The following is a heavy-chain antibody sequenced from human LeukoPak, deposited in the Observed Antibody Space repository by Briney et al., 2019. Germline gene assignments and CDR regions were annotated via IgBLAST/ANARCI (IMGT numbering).Heavy chain of an antibody. CDR3: ARSHWGPYGSRIANWFDP. V-gene: IGHV4-61*02. J-gene: IGHJ5*02. Sequence: PSETLSLTCTVSDGSISSGSYYWSWIRQPAGKGLEWIGRIYTSGSTNYNPSLKSRVTISVDTSKNQFSLKLSSVTAADTAVYYCARSHWGPYGSRIANWFDPWGQGTLVTVSS. D-gene: IGHD6-13*01. CDR1: DGSISSGSYY. CDR2: IYTSGST.